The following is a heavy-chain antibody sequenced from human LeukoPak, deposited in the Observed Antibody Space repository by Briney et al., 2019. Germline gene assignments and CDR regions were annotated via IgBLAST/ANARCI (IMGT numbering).Heavy chain of an antibody. CDR3: ARVVIVGNWFDP. Sequence: ASVKVSCKASGGTFSSYAISWVRQAPGQGLEWMGWISAYNGNTNYAQKLQGRVTMTTDTSTSTAYMELRSLRSDDTAVYYCARVVIVGNWFDPWGQGTLVTVSS. CDR1: GGTFSSYA. CDR2: ISAYNGNT. V-gene: IGHV1-18*01. J-gene: IGHJ5*02. D-gene: IGHD2-15*01.